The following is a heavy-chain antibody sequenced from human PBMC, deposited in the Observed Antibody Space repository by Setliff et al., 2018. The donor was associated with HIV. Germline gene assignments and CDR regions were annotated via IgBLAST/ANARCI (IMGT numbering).Heavy chain of an antibody. CDR3: ATLDHSGGNFLAY. Sequence: SETLSLTCTVSGGSVNDFYCNWIRQPPGKGPEWIGYIHSSGSTIYNPSLKSRITIPLDTSKEQFSLELSSATAADTAVYYCATLDHSGGNFLAYWGQGMLVTVSS. V-gene: IGHV4-4*09. J-gene: IGHJ4*02. D-gene: IGHD2-21*02. CDR2: IHSSGST. CDR1: GGSVNDFY.